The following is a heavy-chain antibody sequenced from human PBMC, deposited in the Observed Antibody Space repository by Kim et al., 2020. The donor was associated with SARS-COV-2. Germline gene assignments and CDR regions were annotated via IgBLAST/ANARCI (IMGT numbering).Heavy chain of an antibody. CDR2: IIPIFGTA. CDR1: GGTFSSYA. CDR3: ARGGLGVTMLVVVTGPFDY. V-gene: IGHV1-69*13. Sequence: SVKVSCKASGGTFSSYAISWVRQAPGQGLEWMGGIIPIFGTANNAKKFQGRVTSTADESTSTSYMELSSLRSEDTAVYYCARGGLGVTMLVVVTGPFDYCGQGSLVTVSS. D-gene: IGHD3-22*01. J-gene: IGHJ4*01.